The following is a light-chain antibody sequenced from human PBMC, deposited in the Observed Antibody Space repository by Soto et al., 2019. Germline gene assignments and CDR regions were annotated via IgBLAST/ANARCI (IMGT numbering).Light chain of an antibody. CDR3: QTWSTGIQV. CDR2: LNSDGSH. J-gene: IGLJ3*02. CDR1: SGHSSYA. V-gene: IGLV4-69*01. Sequence: QPVLTQSPSASASLGASVKLTCTLTSGHSSYAIAWHQPQPEKGPRYLMKLNSDGSHTKGDGIPDRFSGSSSGAERYLTISSLQSDDEADYYCQTWSTGIQVFGGGTKLTVL.